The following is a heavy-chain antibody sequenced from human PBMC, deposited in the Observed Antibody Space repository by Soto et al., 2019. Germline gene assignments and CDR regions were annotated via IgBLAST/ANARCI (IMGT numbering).Heavy chain of an antibody. CDR1: GGSISSSSYY. J-gene: IGHJ6*02. V-gene: IGHV4-39*07. D-gene: IGHD3-16*01. CDR2: IYYSGST. CDR3: ASTSYYYYGMDV. Sequence: PSETLSLTCTVSGGSISSSSYYWGWIRQPPGKGLEWIGSIYYSGSTYYNPSLKSRVTISVDTSKNQFSLKPSSVTAADTAVYYCASTSYYYYGMDVWGQGTTVTVSS.